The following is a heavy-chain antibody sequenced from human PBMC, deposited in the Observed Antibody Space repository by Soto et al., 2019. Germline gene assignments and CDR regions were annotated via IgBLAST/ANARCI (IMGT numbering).Heavy chain of an antibody. CDR1: GFTVSSYH. D-gene: IGHD6-13*01. V-gene: IGHV3-66*01. J-gene: IGHJ4*01. CDR3: ARVYSSSYHYFDY. Sequence: PGGSLRLSCAASGFTVSSYHMSWVRQAPGKGLEWVSVIYSAGSADFADSVKGRFNISRDNSKNPLYLQMSGLRAVDTAVYYCARVYSSSYHYFDYWGQGTLVTVSS. CDR2: IYSAGSA.